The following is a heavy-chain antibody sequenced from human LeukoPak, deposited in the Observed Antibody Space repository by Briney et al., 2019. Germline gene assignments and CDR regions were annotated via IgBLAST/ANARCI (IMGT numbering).Heavy chain of an antibody. Sequence: GGSLRLSCTASGFTFGDHPMIWMRQAPGKGLEWVSFIRTKTYGETTNYAASVKGRFTISRDDSKGIAYLQMNSLKTEDTAMYYCTRDKTRFLGYDIWGQGTMVTVSS. CDR2: IRTKTYGETT. V-gene: IGHV3-49*03. CDR3: TRDKTRFLGYDI. CDR1: GFTFGDHP. J-gene: IGHJ3*02. D-gene: IGHD3-3*01.